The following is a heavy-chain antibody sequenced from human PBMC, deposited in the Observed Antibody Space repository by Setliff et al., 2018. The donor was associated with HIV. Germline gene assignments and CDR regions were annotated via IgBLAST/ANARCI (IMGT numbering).Heavy chain of an antibody. CDR1: GYTFTSYY. CDR2: INPSGGST. J-gene: IGHJ4*02. V-gene: IGHV1-46*01. D-gene: IGHD3-10*01. Sequence: VKVSCKASGYTFTSYYMHWVRQAPGQGLEWMGIINPSGGSTSYAQRFQGRVTMTRDTSASAAYMELSSLRSEDTAVYYCARDKTSRYYYTGSAYSDYFDFWGQGTLVTVSS. CDR3: ARDKTSRYYYTGSAYSDYFDF.